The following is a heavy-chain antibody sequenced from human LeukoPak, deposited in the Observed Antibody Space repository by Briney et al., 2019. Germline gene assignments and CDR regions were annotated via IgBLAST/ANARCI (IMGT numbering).Heavy chain of an antibody. J-gene: IGHJ3*02. CDR1: GGTFSSYA. CDR3: ARAKGYSYADAFDI. D-gene: IGHD5-18*01. V-gene: IGHV1-69*05. CDR2: IIPIFGTA. Sequence: GASVKVSCRASGGTFSSYAISWVRQAPGQGLEWMGGIIPIFGTANYAQKFQGRVTITTDESTSTAYMELSSLRSEDTAVYYCARAKGYSYADAFDIWGQGTMVTVSS.